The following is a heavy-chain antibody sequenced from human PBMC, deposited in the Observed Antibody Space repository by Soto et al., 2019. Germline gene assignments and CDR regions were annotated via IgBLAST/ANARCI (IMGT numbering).Heavy chain of an antibody. D-gene: IGHD6-19*01. CDR3: ARSVEQWLEYNWFDP. J-gene: IGHJ5*02. CDR2: IYYSGST. V-gene: IGHV4-59*01. Sequence: PSETLSLTCTVSGGSISSYYWSWIRQPPGKGLEWIGYIYYSGSTNYNPSLKSRVTISVDTSKNQFSLKLSSVTAADTAVYYCARSVEQWLEYNWFDPWGQGTLVTVAS. CDR1: GGSISSYY.